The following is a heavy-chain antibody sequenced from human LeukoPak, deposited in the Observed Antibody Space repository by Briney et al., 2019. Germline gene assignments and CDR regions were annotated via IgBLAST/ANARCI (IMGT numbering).Heavy chain of an antibody. J-gene: IGHJ3*02. Sequence: GASVKVSCKTSGYTFASYGITWVRQAPGQGLEWMGWISAYNGNTNYAQKLQGRVSMTTDTSTSTAYMELRSLRSDDTAVYYCALITRAASAFDIWGQGTMVTVSS. V-gene: IGHV1-18*01. CDR3: ALITRAASAFDI. D-gene: IGHD5-18*01. CDR1: GYTFASYG. CDR2: ISAYNGNT.